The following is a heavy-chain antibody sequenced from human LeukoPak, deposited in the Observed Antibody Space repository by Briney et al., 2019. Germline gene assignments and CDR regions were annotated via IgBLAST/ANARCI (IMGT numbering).Heavy chain of an antibody. CDR3: ARGPRIAVAGPYYFDY. CDR2: INHSGST. D-gene: IGHD6-19*01. V-gene: IGHV4-39*07. CDR1: GGSFNTNTHY. J-gene: IGHJ4*02. Sequence: SETLPLTCTVSGGSFNTNTHYWAWIRQPPGKGLEWIGEINHSGSTNYNPSLKSRVTISVDTSKNQFSLKLSSVTAADTAVYYCARGPRIAVAGPYYFDYWGQGTLVTVSS.